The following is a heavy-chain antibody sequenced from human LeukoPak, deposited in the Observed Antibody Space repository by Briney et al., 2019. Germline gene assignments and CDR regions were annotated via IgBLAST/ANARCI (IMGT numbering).Heavy chain of an antibody. CDR1: GFTFSSYA. V-gene: IGHV3-30-3*01. CDR3: ARPVVTAIMIAWYFDL. CDR2: ISYDGSNK. D-gene: IGHD2-21*02. J-gene: IGHJ2*01. Sequence: GRSPRLSCAASGFTFSSYAMHWVRQAPGKGLEWVAVISYDGSNKYYADSVKGRFTISRDNSKNTLYLQMNSLRAEDTAVYYCARPVVTAIMIAWYFDLWGRGTLVTVSS.